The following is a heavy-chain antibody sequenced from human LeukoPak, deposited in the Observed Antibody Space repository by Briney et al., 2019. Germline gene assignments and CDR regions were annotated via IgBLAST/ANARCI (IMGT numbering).Heavy chain of an antibody. CDR1: GGSISSGGYY. J-gene: IGHJ3*02. D-gene: IGHD6-13*01. Sequence: SETLSLTCTVSGGSISSGGYYWSWIRQPAGKGLEWIGRINISGSTNYNPSLKSRVTMSVDTSKNQFSLKLSSVTAADPAVYYCAREKSSWSGLDAFDIWGQGTLVTVSS. CDR3: AREKSSWSGLDAFDI. V-gene: IGHV4-61*02. CDR2: INISGST.